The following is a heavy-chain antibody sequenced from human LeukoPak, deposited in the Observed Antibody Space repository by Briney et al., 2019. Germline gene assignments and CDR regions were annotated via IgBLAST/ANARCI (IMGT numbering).Heavy chain of an antibody. Sequence: SETLSLTCTVSGGSISSYYWSWIRQPPGKGLEWIGYIYYSGSTNYNPPLKSRVTISVDTSKNQFSLKLSSVTAADTAVYYCARGKATSSPFDYWGQGTLVTVSS. CDR1: GGSISSYY. CDR2: IYYSGST. CDR3: ARGKATSSPFDY. V-gene: IGHV4-59*01. J-gene: IGHJ4*02.